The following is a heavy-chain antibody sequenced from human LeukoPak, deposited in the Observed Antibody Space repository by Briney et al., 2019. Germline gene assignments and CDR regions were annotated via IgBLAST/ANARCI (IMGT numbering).Heavy chain of an antibody. J-gene: IGHJ4*02. D-gene: IGHD5-24*01. CDR1: GFIIGNNH. Sequence: SGGSLRLSCAASGFIIGNNHMTWVRQAPGKGLEWISIIYSGGSTYYADSVKGRFTISRDVSKSTLSLQMSSLRAEDTAVYYCARIELVGSFLFDYWGQGTLVTVSS. V-gene: IGHV3-53*01. CDR2: IYSGGST. CDR3: ARIELVGSFLFDY.